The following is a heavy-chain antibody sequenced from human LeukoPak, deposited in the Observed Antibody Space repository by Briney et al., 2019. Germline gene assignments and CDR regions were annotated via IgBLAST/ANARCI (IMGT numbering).Heavy chain of an antibody. CDR2: IYPGDSDT. V-gene: IGHV5-51*01. Sequence: GESLKISCKGSGYSFTSYWIGWVRQVPGKGLEWMGIIYPGDSDTRYSPSFQGQVTISADKSISTAYLQWSSLKASDTAMYYCARQAYCSSTSCHFDYWGQGALVTVSS. J-gene: IGHJ4*02. D-gene: IGHD2-2*01. CDR3: ARQAYCSSTSCHFDY. CDR1: GYSFTSYW.